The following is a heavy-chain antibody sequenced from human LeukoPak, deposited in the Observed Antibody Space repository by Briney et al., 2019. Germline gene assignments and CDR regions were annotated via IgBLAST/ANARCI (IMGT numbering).Heavy chain of an antibody. Sequence: SETLSLTCTVSGGSISSYYWSWIRQPPGKGLEWIGYIYYSGSTNYNPSLKSRVTISVDTSKNQFSLKPSSVTAADTAVYYCASESGWYRGYFDYWGQGTLVTVSS. CDR2: IYYSGST. D-gene: IGHD6-19*01. V-gene: IGHV4-59*08. CDR1: GGSISSYY. J-gene: IGHJ4*02. CDR3: ASESGWYRGYFDY.